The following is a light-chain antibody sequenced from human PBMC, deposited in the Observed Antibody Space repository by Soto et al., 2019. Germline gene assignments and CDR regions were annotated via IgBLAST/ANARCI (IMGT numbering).Light chain of an antibody. CDR1: HDITNY. CDR2: LAS. J-gene: IGKJ3*01. CDR3: QQYYNTPLFT. Sequence: DIQMTQSPSSLSVSVGDRVTITCQASHDITNYLAWYQQKPGQPPKLLIYLASTRESGVPDRFSGSGSGTDSTLTISSLQAEDVAVYYCQQYYNTPLFTFGPGTKVEIK. V-gene: IGKV4-1*01.